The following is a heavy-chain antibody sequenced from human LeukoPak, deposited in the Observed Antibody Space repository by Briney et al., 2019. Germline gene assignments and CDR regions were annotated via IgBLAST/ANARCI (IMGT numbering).Heavy chain of an antibody. J-gene: IGHJ4*02. CDR3: AKGKQLVHIPLY. V-gene: IGHV3-23*01. CDR2: ISGSVGST. CDR1: GFTFSSYA. Sequence: GGSLRLSCAASGFTFSSYAMSWVRQAPGKGLEWVSAISGSVGSTYYTDSVKGRFTISRDNSKNTLYLQMNSLRAEDTAVYYCAKGKQLVHIPLYWGQGTLVTVSS. D-gene: IGHD6-13*01.